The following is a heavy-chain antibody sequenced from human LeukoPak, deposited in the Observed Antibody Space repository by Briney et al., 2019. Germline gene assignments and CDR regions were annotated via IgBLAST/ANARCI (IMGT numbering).Heavy chain of an antibody. J-gene: IGHJ5*02. CDR2: INHSGST. Sequence: GSLRLSCAVSGITLSNYGMSWVRQAPGKGLEWIGEINHSGSTNYNPSLKSRVTISVDTSKNQFSLKLSSVTAADTAVYYCARGVCSSTRCYQSWFDPWGQGTLVTVSS. CDR1: GITLSNYG. V-gene: IGHV4-34*01. D-gene: IGHD2-2*01. CDR3: ARGVCSSTRCYQSWFDP.